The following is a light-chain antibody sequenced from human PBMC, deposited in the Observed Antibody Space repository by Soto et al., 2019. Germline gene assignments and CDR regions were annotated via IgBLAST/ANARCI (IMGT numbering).Light chain of an antibody. J-gene: IGLJ1*01. V-gene: IGLV2-14*01. CDR3: SSYTNINTRACV. Sequence: QSVLTQPASVSGSPGQSITISCTGTSGDIGSYNRVSWYQQHPGKAPKLIIYEVTDRPSGVSNRFSGSKSGNTASLTISGLQAEDEAESYCSSYTNINTRACVFGTGTKVTVL. CDR1: SGDIGSYNR. CDR2: EVT.